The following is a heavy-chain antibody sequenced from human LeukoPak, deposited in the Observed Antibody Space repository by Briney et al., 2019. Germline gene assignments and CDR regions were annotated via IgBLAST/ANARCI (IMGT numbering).Heavy chain of an antibody. V-gene: IGHV3-74*01. Sequence: GGSLRLSCAASGFTFSNYWMHWVRQAPGKGLVWVSRINSDGSSTRYADSVKGRFTISRDNAKNTLFLQMNSLSAEDTAVYYCARGSYGNACFSWGQGTLVTVSS. CDR1: GFTFSNYW. D-gene: IGHD4-17*01. CDR2: INSDGSST. J-gene: IGHJ5*02. CDR3: ARGSYGNACFS.